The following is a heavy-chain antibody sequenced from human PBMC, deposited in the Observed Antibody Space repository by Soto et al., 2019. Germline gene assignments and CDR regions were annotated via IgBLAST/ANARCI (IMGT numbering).Heavy chain of an antibody. D-gene: IGHD3-10*01. CDR2: ISGSGGST. J-gene: IGHJ5*02. CDR1: GFTFSSYA. CDR3: AKYPSLRGFFFWFDP. V-gene: IGHV3-23*01. Sequence: WGSLRLSCAASGFTFSSYAMSWVRQAPGKGLEWVSAISGSGGSTYYADSVKGRFTISRDNSKNTLYLQMNSLRAEDTAVYYCAKYPSLRGFFFWFDPWGQGTLVTVSS.